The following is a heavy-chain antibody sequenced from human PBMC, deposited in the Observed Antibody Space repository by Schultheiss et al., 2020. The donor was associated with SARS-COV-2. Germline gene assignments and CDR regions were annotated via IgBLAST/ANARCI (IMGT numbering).Heavy chain of an antibody. D-gene: IGHD3-10*01. V-gene: IGHV4-34*09. J-gene: IGHJ4*01. CDR1: GGSFSGYY. Sequence: SETLSLTCAAYGGSFSGYYWSWIRQPPGKGLEWIGYIYYSGSTYYNPSLKSRVTISVDTSKNQFSLKLGSVTAADTAVYYCARVTGSGSYYNAVFDYWGHGTLVTGSS. CDR2: IYYSGST. CDR3: ARVTGSGSYYNAVFDY.